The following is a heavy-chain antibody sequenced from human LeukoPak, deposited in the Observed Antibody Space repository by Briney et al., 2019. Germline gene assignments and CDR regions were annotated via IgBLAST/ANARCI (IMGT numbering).Heavy chain of an antibody. V-gene: IGHV1-24*01. Sequence: ASVKVSCTVSGYTLTELSMHCVRQAPGKGLEWMGGFDPEDGETIYAQKFQGRVTMTEDTSTDTAYMELSSLRSEDTAVYYCATDYGGNARVDYWGQGTLVTVSS. CDR2: FDPEDGET. D-gene: IGHD4-23*01. CDR3: ATDYGGNARVDY. J-gene: IGHJ4*02. CDR1: GYTLTELS.